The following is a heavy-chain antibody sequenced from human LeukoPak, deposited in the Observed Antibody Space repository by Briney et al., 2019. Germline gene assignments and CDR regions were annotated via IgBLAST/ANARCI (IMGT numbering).Heavy chain of an antibody. CDR3: ARVEGTASGSGSYPYNFDY. D-gene: IGHD3-10*01. Sequence: PLETLCLTCTVSGVSISSGTNYWGCIRQPAGKGLEWVGRIYTGGSTNYNPSLKSRVTISVDTSKNQSSLKLSSVTAADTAVYYCARVEGTASGSGSYPYNFDYGGEATLAIASS. CDR2: IYTGGST. V-gene: IGHV4-61*02. J-gene: IGHJ4*02. CDR1: GVSISSGTNY.